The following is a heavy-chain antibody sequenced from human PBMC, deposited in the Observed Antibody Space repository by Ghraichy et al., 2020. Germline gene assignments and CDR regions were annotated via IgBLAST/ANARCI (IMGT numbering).Heavy chain of an antibody. V-gene: IGHV1-24*01. CDR1: GYTLTELS. Sequence: ASVKVSCKVSGYTLTELSMHWVRQAPGKGLEWMGGFDPEDGETIYAQKFQGRVTMTEDTSTDTAYMELSSLRSEDTAVYYCATVKLAAAGPYFDYWGQGTLVTVSS. D-gene: IGHD6-13*01. CDR3: ATVKLAAAGPYFDY. J-gene: IGHJ4*02. CDR2: FDPEDGET.